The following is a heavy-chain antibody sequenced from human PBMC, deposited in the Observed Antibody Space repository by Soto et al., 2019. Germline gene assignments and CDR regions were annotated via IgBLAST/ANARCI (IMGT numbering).Heavy chain of an antibody. J-gene: IGHJ5*02. CDR2: IYHSGST. D-gene: IGHD3-9*01. CDR1: GGSISSGGYS. V-gene: IGHV4-30-2*01. Sequence: QLQLQESGSGLVKPSQTLSLTCAVSGGSISSGGYSWSWIRQPPGKGLEWIGYIYHSGSTYYNPSLKRRVTISVDRSKNQFSLKLSSVTAADTAVYYCARAVNYDILTGYTDRFDPWGQGTLVTVSS. CDR3: ARAVNYDILTGYTDRFDP.